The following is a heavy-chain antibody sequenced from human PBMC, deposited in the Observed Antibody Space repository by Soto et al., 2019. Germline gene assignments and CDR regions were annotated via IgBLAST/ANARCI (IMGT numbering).Heavy chain of an antibody. D-gene: IGHD6-19*01. V-gene: IGHV3-23*01. CDR3: ARRSSGWYFDY. J-gene: IGHJ4*02. Sequence: EVQLLESGGGVVQPGGSLRLSCAASGFTFSSYAMSWVRQAPGKGLEWVAAIRGSGDSTYYADSVKGRFTSSRDNSKNTLYLQMNSLRAEDTAVYYCARRSSGWYFDYGGQGTLVTVSS. CDR1: GFTFSSYA. CDR2: IRGSGDST.